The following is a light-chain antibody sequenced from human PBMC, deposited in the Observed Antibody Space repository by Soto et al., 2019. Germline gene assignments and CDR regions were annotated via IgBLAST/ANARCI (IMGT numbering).Light chain of an antibody. J-gene: IGLJ1*01. CDR3: SSYSNSNNYV. CDR1: SGDVGAYKY. CDR2: EVS. V-gene: IGLV2-14*01. Sequence: QSALTQPASVSGSPGQSITISCTGASGDVGAYKYVSWYQQLPGRAPKLMIYEVSDRPSGVSNRFSGSKSGNTASLTISGLQAEDEADYYCSSYSNSNNYVFGTGTKLTVL.